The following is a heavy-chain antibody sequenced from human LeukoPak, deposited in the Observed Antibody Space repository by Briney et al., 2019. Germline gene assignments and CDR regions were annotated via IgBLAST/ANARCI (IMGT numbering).Heavy chain of an antibody. CDR3: AKDRLLTEYYFDF. V-gene: IGHV3-23*01. J-gene: IGHJ4*02. CDR2: ISRSRTGSTT. Sequence: GGSLRLSCAVSGFTFTNYAMSWFRQAPGKGLEWVSAISRSRTGSTTYYADSVKGRFTISRDSSKNTLYLQMNSLRAEDTAIYFCAKDRLLTEYYFDFRGQGTLVTVSS. CDR1: GFTFTNYA. D-gene: IGHD4/OR15-4a*01.